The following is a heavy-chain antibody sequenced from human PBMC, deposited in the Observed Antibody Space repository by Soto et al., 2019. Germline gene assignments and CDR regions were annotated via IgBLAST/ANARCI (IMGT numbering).Heavy chain of an antibody. Sequence: SETLSLTCTVSGGSISSYYWSWIRQPPGKGLEWIGYIYYSGSTIYNPSLKSRVTISVDTSKNQFSLKLSSVTAADTAVYYCARRRDGYKMGYDYWGQGTLVTVSS. CDR2: IYYSGST. D-gene: IGHD5-12*01. CDR3: ARRRDGYKMGYDY. V-gene: IGHV4-59*13. CDR1: GGSISSYY. J-gene: IGHJ4*02.